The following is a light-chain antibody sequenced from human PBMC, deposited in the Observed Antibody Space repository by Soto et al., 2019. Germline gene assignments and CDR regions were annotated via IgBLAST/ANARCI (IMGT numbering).Light chain of an antibody. CDR3: SPYRNSHTPVV. V-gene: IGLV2-14*01. CDR2: EVS. Sequence: QSALTQPASVSGSPGQPITISCTGTSSDVVGYNYVSWYQHHPGKAPKLMIYEVSNRPSGVSNRFSGSKSGNTASLTISGLQAEDEADYYCSPYRNSHTPVVFGGGTKLTVL. J-gene: IGLJ2*01. CDR1: SSDVVGYNY.